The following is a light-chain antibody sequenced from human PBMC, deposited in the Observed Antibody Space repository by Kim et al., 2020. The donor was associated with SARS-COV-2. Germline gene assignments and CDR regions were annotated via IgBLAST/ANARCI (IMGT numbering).Light chain of an antibody. CDR3: IQALQTLPT. CDR1: HSILHSNRYNH. CDR2: LGS. Sequence: ELASFSYRFSHSILHSNRYNHLDWYLQKPEQSPQLLIYLGSNRASGVPDMFSGSRSGTDFTLKSSRMETKDVGVYYCIQALQTLPTFGQGTKLEI. V-gene: IGKV2-28*01. J-gene: IGKJ2*01.